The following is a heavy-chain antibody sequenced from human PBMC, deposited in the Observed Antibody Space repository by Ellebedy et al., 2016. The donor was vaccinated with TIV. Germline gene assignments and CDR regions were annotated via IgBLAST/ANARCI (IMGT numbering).Heavy chain of an antibody. CDR1: GYTFIDYG. D-gene: IGHD2-15*01. J-gene: IGHJ5*02. CDR2: ISTYNGNT. Sequence: ASVKVSCKASGYTFIDYGISWVRQAPGQGLEWMGWISTYNGNTNYAQKVQGRITMTTDTSTSTAYMELRSLSSDDTAVYYCAKVGAAESVVVVAARDAWFDPWGQGTLVTVSS. V-gene: IGHV1-18*01. CDR3: AKVGAAESVVVVAARDAWFDP.